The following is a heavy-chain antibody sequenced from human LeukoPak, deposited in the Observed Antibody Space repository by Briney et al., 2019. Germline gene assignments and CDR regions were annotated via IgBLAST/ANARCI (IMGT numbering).Heavy chain of an antibody. J-gene: IGHJ4*02. CDR2: IYTSGST. Sequence: TLSLTCTVSGGSISSGSYYWSWIRQPAGKGLEWIGRIYTSGSTNYNPSLKSRVTMSVDTSKNQFSLNLRSVTPEDTAVYYCARNLIPEQLVLNFWGQGTLVTVSS. V-gene: IGHV4-61*02. D-gene: IGHD6-13*01. CDR3: ARNLIPEQLVLNF. CDR1: GGSISSGSYY.